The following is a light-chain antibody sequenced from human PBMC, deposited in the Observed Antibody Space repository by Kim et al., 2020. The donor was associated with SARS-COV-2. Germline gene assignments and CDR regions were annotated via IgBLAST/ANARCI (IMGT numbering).Light chain of an antibody. J-gene: IGLJ2*01. V-gene: IGLV3-19*01. CDR1: SLRSYY. Sequence: ALGQTVRITCQGDSLRSYYASWYQQKPGQAPVLVIYGKNNRPSGIPDRFSGSGSGNTASLTITGAQAEVEADYYCNSRDSSGNHVVFGGGTQLTVL. CDR3: NSRDSSGNHVV. CDR2: GKN.